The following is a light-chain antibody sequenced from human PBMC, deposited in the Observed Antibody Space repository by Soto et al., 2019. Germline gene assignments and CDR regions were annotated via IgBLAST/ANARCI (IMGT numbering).Light chain of an antibody. CDR2: DVS. Sequence: SVLTQPASLSGAPGQSIPISCTGTSSVVGDYNYVSWYQQHPGKAPKLMIYDVSNRPSGVSNRFSGSKSGNTASLTISGLQAEDEADYYCSSFTSSSTLVFGTGTKVTVL. J-gene: IGLJ1*01. V-gene: IGLV2-14*03. CDR1: SSVVGDYNY. CDR3: SSFTSSSTLV.